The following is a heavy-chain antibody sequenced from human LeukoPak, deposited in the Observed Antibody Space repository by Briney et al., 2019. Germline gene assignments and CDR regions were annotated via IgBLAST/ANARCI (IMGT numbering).Heavy chain of an antibody. CDR3: ARRFSGDYGFPIHNCFDP. CDR1: GGSIRSSTYY. Sequence: PSETLSLTCTVSGGSIRSSTYYWAWIRQPPGKGLEWIGNIYYSGSTYYNPSLKSRVTISVDTSKNQFSLKLSSVTAADTAVYYCARRFSGDYGFPIHNCFDPWGQGTLVTVSS. J-gene: IGHJ5*02. CDR2: IYYSGST. V-gene: IGHV4-39*01. D-gene: IGHD4/OR15-4a*01.